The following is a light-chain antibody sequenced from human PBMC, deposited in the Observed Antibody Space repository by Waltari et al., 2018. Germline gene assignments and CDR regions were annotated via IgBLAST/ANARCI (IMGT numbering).Light chain of an antibody. CDR3: QQPYFYPRT. J-gene: IGKJ1*01. CDR2: AAS. CDR1: QGIGRY. Sequence: DIQLTQSPSFVSASVGARVTITCRASQGIGRYLAWYQQKPGNAPQFLVYAASTLQSGVPARFSGSGSGTEFTLTISSLQPEDFATYYCQQPYFYPRTFGQGTKVDIK. V-gene: IGKV1-9*01.